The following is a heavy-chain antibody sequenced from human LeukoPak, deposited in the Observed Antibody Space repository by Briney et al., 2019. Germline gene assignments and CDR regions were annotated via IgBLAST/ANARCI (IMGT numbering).Heavy chain of an antibody. D-gene: IGHD3-16*02. Sequence: SETLSLTCTVSGGSISSYYWSWIRQPPGKGLEWIGYIYYSGSTNYNPSLKSRVTISVDTSKNQFSLKLSSVTAADTAVYYCARGSYDYVWGGYRQTSKFAYWGQGTPVTVSS. CDR1: GGSISSYY. J-gene: IGHJ4*02. CDR3: ARGSYDYVWGGYRQTSKFAY. CDR2: IYYSGST. V-gene: IGHV4-59*01.